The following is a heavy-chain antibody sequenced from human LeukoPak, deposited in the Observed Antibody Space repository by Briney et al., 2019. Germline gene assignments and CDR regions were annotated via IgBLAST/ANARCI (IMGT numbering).Heavy chain of an antibody. CDR1: GFTFSTYW. Sequence: GGSLRLSCVASGFTFSTYWMHWVRQAPGKGLVWVSRINGDGSSTNYADSVKGRLIISRDSAKNTLYLQMNNLRAEDTAVYYCARDSAIYDFWSGYYWDYYYMDVWGRGTTVTVSS. V-gene: IGHV3-74*01. D-gene: IGHD3-3*01. CDR3: ARDSAIYDFWSGYYWDYYYMDV. J-gene: IGHJ6*03. CDR2: INGDGSST.